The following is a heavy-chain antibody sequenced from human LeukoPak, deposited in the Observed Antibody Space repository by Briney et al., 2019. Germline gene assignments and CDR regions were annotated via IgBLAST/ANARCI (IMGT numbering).Heavy chain of an antibody. CDR1: GGSISSYY. CDR2: IYYSGST. CDR3: ARGEWELQLAFDC. D-gene: IGHD1-26*01. V-gene: IGHV4-59*01. J-gene: IGHJ4*02. Sequence: SETLSLTCTVSGGSISSYYWSWIRQPPGKGLEWIGYIYYSGSTNYNPSLKSRVTISVDTSKNQFSLKLSSVTAADTVVYYCARGEWELQLAFDCWGQGTLVTVSS.